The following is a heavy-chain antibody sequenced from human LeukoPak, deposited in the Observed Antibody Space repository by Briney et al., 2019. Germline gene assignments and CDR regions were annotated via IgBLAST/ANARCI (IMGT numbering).Heavy chain of an antibody. CDR3: ANSGGYYWYFDL. D-gene: IGHD3-16*01. CDR1: GGSISTSY. CDR2: FYTNGRT. V-gene: IGHV4-4*07. Sequence: SDTLSLTCTVSGGSISTSYWSWLRQPAGKELEWIGRFYTNGRTTYNPSLKSRATVSVDTSKNQFSLELTSVTAADTAVYYCANSGGYYWYFDLWGRGTLVTVSS. J-gene: IGHJ2*01.